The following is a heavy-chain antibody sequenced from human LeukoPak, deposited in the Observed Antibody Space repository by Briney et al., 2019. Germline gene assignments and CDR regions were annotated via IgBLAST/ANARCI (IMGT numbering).Heavy chain of an antibody. Sequence: GRSLRLSCAASGFTFDDYSMHWVRQAPGKGLEWGSGISWNSGSIGYADSVKGRFTISRDNAKNSLYLQMNSLRAEDTASYYCAKDFGIGGRYVVPDYWGQGTLVTVSS. CDR3: AKDFGIGGRYVVPDY. D-gene: IGHD1-26*01. CDR2: ISWNSGSI. CDR1: GFTFDDYS. J-gene: IGHJ4*02. V-gene: IGHV3-9*01.